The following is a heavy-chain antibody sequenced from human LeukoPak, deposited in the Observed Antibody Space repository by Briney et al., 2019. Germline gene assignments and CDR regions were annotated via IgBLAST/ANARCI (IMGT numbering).Heavy chain of an antibody. D-gene: IGHD2-15*01. CDR3: ARSRGPVLLDFDY. CDR1: GFTFSSYA. Sequence: GGSLRLSCAASGFTFSSYAMHWVRQAPGKGLEWVAVISYDGSNKYYADSVKGRFTISRDNSKNTLYLQMNSLRAEDTAVYYCARSRGPVLLDFDYWGQGTLVTVSS. V-gene: IGHV3-30*04. J-gene: IGHJ4*02. CDR2: ISYDGSNK.